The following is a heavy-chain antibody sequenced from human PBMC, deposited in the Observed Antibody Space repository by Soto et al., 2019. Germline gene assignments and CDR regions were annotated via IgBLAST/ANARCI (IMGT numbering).Heavy chain of an antibody. J-gene: IGHJ6*02. CDR3: ARGLGGFHCIEGNCHTRVVHGMDV. CDR1: GGSFSNYA. D-gene: IGHD3-16*01. CDR2: IMPIFGAP. V-gene: IGHV1-69*12. Sequence: QVQLVQSGADVKKPGSSVKVSCRTSGGSFSNYAISWVRQAPGQGLEWMGGIMPIFGAPTYAQKFQGRLTITADGSPNTAHMELSRLRSEDTAVYYCARGLGGFHCIEGNCHTRVVHGMDVWGQGTTVTVSS.